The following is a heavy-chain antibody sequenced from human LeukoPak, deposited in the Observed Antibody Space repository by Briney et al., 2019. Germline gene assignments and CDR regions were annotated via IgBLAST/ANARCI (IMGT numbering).Heavy chain of an antibody. CDR2: ISNGGTT. CDR3: VRLQPNTGEWAFDI. D-gene: IGHD1-1*01. CDR1: GGPINYYY. Sequence: KPSETLSLTCTVSGGPINYYYWSWIRQPPGEGLEWIGYISNGGTTNYNPSLKRRVTISVDKSKKQLSLKLGSVTAADTAVYHCVRLQPNTGEWAFDIWGQGTLVTVS. J-gene: IGHJ3*02. V-gene: IGHV4-59*01.